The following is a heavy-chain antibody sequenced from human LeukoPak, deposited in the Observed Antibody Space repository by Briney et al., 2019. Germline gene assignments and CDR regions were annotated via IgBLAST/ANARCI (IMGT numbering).Heavy chain of an antibody. CDR3: ARSPTGDGNNNDYFDY. CDR1: GGSFSGYY. D-gene: IGHD5-24*01. Sequence: SETLSLTCAVYGGSFSGYYWSWIRQPPGKGLEWIGEINHSGSTNYNPSLKSRVTISVDTSKNQFSLKLSSVTAADTAVYYCARSPTGDGNNNDYFDYWGQGTLVTVSS. V-gene: IGHV4-34*01. CDR2: INHSGST. J-gene: IGHJ4*02.